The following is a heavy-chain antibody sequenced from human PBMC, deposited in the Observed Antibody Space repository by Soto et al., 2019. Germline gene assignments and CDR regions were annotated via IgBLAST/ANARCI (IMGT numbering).Heavy chain of an antibody. J-gene: IGHJ4*02. CDR3: ASESRQWLIHNALDS. CDR2: TWPDGSSK. D-gene: IGHD6-19*01. Sequence: QLVESGGGEVQPGMSLRLSCAASGFSFKTYGMHWARQVPGKGLEWVAVTWPDGSSKYYADSVKGRFAISRDNVRNTLFLEMNSLIAEDTAVYFCASESRQWLIHNALDSWGQGTLVTVYS. CDR1: GFSFKTYG. V-gene: IGHV3-33*01.